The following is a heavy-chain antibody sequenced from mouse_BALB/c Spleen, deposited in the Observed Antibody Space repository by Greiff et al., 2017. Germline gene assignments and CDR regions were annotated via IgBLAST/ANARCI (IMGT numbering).Heavy chain of an antibody. CDR3: ARPSLLRPYAMDY. D-gene: IGHD1-2*01. CDR2: INPSNGRT. Sequence: QVQLQQSGAELVKPGASVKLSCKASGYTFTSYWMHWVKQRPGQGLEWIGEINPSNGRTNYNEKFKSKATLTVDKSSSTAYMQLSSLTSEDSAVYYCARPSLLRPYAMDYWGQGTSVTVSS. V-gene: IGHV1S81*02. J-gene: IGHJ4*01. CDR1: GYTFTSYW.